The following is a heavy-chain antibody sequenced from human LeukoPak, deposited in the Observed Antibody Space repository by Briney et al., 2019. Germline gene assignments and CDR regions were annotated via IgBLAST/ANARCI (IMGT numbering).Heavy chain of an antibody. CDR2: ISAYNCNT. Sequence: ASVKVSCKASGYTFTSYGISWVRQAPGQGLAWMGWISAYNCNTNYAQKLQGRVTMTTDTSTSTAYMELRSLRSDDTAVYYCARVEFGGYCSGGSCKLNWFDPWGQGTLVTVSS. V-gene: IGHV1-18*01. CDR1: GYTFTSYG. CDR3: ARVEFGGYCSGGSCKLNWFDP. J-gene: IGHJ5*02. D-gene: IGHD2-15*01.